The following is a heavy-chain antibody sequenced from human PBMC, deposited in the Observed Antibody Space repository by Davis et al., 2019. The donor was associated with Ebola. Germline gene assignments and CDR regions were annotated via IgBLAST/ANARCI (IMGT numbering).Heavy chain of an antibody. CDR1: GFTFSYSV. Sequence: PGGSLRLSCAASGFTFSYSVMTWVRQAPGKGLDWVSGINGVDGKTYYTDSAKGRFTISRDNSKNTLYLQMNSLRAEDTAVYYCATRHWGSDSDLVYWGRGTLVTVSS. J-gene: IGHJ4*02. CDR3: ATRHWGSDSDLVY. V-gene: IGHV3-23*01. D-gene: IGHD3-16*01. CDR2: INGVDGKT.